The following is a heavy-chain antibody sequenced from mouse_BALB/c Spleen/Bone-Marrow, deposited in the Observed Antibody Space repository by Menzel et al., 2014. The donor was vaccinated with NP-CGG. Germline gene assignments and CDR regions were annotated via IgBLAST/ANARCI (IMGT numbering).Heavy chain of an antibody. D-gene: IGHD1-2*01. CDR3: ARAHYYGLFAY. Sequence: EVQVVESGGGLVQPGGSLKLSCAASGFDFSRYWMSWVRQAPGKGLEWIGGINPDSSTINYTPSLKDKFIISRDNAKNTLYLQMSKVRSEDTALYCCARAHYYGLFAYWGQGTLVTVSA. J-gene: IGHJ3*01. CDR2: INPDSSTI. V-gene: IGHV4-1*02. CDR1: GFDFSRYW.